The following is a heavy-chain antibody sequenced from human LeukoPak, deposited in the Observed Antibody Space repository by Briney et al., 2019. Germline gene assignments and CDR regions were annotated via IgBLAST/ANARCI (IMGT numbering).Heavy chain of an antibody. Sequence: GGSLRLSCAASGFTSSSYAMHWVRQAPGKGLEWVAVISYDGSNKYYADSVKGRFTISRDNSKNTLYLQMNSPRAEDTAVYYCARDGINYYGSGSYPDYWGQGTLVTVSS. J-gene: IGHJ4*02. D-gene: IGHD3-10*01. CDR3: ARDGINYYGSGSYPDY. V-gene: IGHV3-30*04. CDR1: GFTSSSYA. CDR2: ISYDGSNK.